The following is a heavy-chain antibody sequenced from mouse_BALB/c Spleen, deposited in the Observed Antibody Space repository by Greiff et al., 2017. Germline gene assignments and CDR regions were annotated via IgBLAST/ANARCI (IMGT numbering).Heavy chain of an antibody. J-gene: IGHJ4*01. D-gene: IGHD1-2*01. CDR3: TRHYGYLYYAMDY. V-gene: IGHV1-5*01. Sequence: EVQLQQSGTVLARPGASVKMSCKASGYTFTSYWMHWVKQRPGQGLEWIGAIYPGNSDTSYNQKFKGKAKLTAVTSTSTAYMELSSLTNEDSAVYYCTRHYGYLYYAMDYWGQGTSVTVSS. CDR2: IYPGNSDT. CDR1: GYTFTSYW.